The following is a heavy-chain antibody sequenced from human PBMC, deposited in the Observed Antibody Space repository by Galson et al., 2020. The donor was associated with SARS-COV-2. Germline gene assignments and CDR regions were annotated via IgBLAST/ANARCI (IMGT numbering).Heavy chain of an antibody. CDR1: GASISSGGYY. Sequence: SETMSLTCTVSGASISSGGYYWSWIRKHPGKGLEWLGYINYSRRTNYNQSLKNRLSMSVDTSKNQFSLRLSSVTAADTAVYYCSRTEALGVAEGPFDIWGQGTIVTVSS. J-gene: IGHJ3*02. CDR3: SRTEALGVAEGPFDI. CDR2: INYSRRT. D-gene: IGHD2-8*01. V-gene: IGHV4-31*03.